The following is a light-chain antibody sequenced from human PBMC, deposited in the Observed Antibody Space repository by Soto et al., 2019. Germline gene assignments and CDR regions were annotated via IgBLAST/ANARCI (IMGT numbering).Light chain of an antibody. CDR1: SSDVGGYNY. V-gene: IGLV2-8*01. Sequence: QSVLTQPPSASGSPGQSVTISCIGTSSDVGGYNYVSWYQQHPGKAPKLMIYEVSKRPSGVPDRFSGSKSGNTASLTVSGRQAEDEADYYCSSYAASNNLGVFGGGTKLTV. J-gene: IGLJ2*01. CDR2: EVS. CDR3: SSYAASNNLGV.